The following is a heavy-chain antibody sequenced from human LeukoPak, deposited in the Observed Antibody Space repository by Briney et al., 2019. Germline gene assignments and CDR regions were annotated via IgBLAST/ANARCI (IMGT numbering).Heavy chain of an antibody. D-gene: IGHD4-17*01. CDR3: ARELKGDYGDLQASETFDH. Sequence: SETLSLTCTISGGSISSYYWNWIRQPAGKGLEWIGRIFSSGSTDYNPSLKSRVTMSVDTSKNQFSLKLTSVTAADTAVYYCARELKGDYGDLQASETFDHWGQGALVTVSS. CDR2: IFSSGST. CDR1: GGSISSYY. J-gene: IGHJ4*02. V-gene: IGHV4-4*07.